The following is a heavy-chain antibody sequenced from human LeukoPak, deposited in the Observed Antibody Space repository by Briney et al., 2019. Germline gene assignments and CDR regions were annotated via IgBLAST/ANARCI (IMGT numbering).Heavy chain of an antibody. CDR1: GFTFSSYG. V-gene: IGHV3-30*18. J-gene: IGHJ3*02. CDR3: AKERGCSGGSCYSAAFDI. CDR2: ISYDGSNK. D-gene: IGHD2-15*01. Sequence: GRSLRLSCAASGFTFSSYGMHWVRQAPGKGLEWVAVISYDGSNKYYADYVKGRFTISRDNSKNTLYLQMNSLRAEDTAVYYCAKERGCSGGSCYSAAFDIWGQGTMVTVSS.